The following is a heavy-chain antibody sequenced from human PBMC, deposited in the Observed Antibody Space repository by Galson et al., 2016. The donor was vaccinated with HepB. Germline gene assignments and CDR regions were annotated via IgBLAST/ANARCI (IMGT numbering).Heavy chain of an antibody. J-gene: IGHJ4*02. CDR1: GITFSSYA. CDR3: AKDRWELLRGFDY. D-gene: IGHD1-26*01. CDR2: ISGSGGGT. Sequence: SLRLSCAASGITFSSYAMSWVRQAPGKGLEWVSGISGSGGGTHYADSVKDRFTVSSGSDTGTYYADSVKGRFTISRDNSKNTLYLQMNSLSAEDTAVYYCAKDRWELLRGFDYWGQGALVTVSS. V-gene: IGHV3-23*01.